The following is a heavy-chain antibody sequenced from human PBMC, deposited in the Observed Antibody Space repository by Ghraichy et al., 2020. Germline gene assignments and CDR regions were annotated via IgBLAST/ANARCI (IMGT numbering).Heavy chain of an antibody. J-gene: IGHJ4*02. D-gene: IGHD6-13*01. CDR2: IDTNTGNP. CDR1: GYTITSHA. V-gene: IGHV7-4-1*02. Sequence: ASVKVSCKASGYTITSHAINWVRQAPGQGLEWMGWIDTNTGNPTYAQGFTGRFVFSLDTSVNTAYLQISSLKAEDTAIYYCTGGGYLMAYSSSWYVYWGQGTLITVSS. CDR3: TGGGYLMAYSSSWYVY.